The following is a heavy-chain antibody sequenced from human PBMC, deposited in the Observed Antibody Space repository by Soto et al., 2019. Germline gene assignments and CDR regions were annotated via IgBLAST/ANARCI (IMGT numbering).Heavy chain of an antibody. CDR1: GASVNTGDHY. Sequence: VRLQGSGPGLLKPSQTLSLTCTVSGASVNTGDHYWSFIRQPPGKGLEWLGYIFYSGDTYYNPSLKSRATISLNTSRNQFSLTLTSVTDADTAVYYCVGTGTTDDFWGQGTLVTVSS. V-gene: IGHV4-30-4*01. CDR3: VGTGTTDDF. CDR2: IFYSGDT. J-gene: IGHJ1*01. D-gene: IGHD1-7*01.